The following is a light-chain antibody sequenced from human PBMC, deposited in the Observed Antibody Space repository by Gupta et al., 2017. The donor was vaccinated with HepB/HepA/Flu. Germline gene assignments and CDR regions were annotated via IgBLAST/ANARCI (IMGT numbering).Light chain of an antibody. CDR3: GSCDSRLCPGHEV. J-gene: IGLJ1*01. CDR2: DMI. CDR1: SSNIGNNH. Sequence: QSVLTQPPSVSAAPVQKVTISCPASSSNIGNNHVSWYQHLPGKDPNLLHGDMIKRTSGIPARSSGPWSGTSANLETTRTHTGDQADDDCGSCDSRLCPGHEVFGTGTKVTVL. V-gene: IGLV1-51*01.